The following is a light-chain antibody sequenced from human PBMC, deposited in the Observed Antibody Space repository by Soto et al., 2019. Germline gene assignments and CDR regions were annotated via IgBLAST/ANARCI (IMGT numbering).Light chain of an antibody. Sequence: AIRMTQSPSSFFASIGDKVTITCRASQDISSYLAWYQQRPGKPPKLLIYAASTLQSGVPSRFSGSGSGTDFILTISCLQSEDFATYFCQHYKSFPWTFGQGTKAEVK. CDR2: AAS. CDR1: QDISSY. CDR3: QHYKSFPWT. J-gene: IGKJ1*01. V-gene: IGKV1-8*01.